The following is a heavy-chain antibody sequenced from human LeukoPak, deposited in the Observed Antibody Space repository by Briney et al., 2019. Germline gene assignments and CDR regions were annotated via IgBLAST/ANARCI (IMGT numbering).Heavy chain of an antibody. J-gene: IGHJ5*02. CDR3: ARVGGEYYYDSSGYDPGWFDP. Sequence: SETLSLTCTVSGGSISSYYWSWIRQPPGKGLEWIGYIYYSGSTNYNPSLKSRVTVSVDTSKNQFSLKLSSVTAADTAVYYCARVGGEYYYDSSGYDPGWFDPWGQGTLVTVSS. D-gene: IGHD3-22*01. CDR2: IYYSGST. CDR1: GGSISSYY. V-gene: IGHV4-59*01.